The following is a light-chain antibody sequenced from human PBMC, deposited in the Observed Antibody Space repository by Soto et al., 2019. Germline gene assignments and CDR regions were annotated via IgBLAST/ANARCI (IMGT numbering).Light chain of an antibody. CDR3: QQYAGPPTT. CDR2: EAS. Sequence: EIVLTQSPGTLSLSPGERATLSCRASQSVSSTYLTWYQQKPGQAPRLLIYEASRRATGIPDRFSGGGSGTDFTLTISRLEPEDFAVYFCQQYAGPPTTFGQGTRLENK. J-gene: IGKJ5*01. CDR1: QSVSSTY. V-gene: IGKV3-20*01.